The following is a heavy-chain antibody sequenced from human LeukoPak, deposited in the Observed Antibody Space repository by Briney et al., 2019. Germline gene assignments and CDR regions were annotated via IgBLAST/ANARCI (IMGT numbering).Heavy chain of an antibody. CDR3: ARDSPITIFGVVISGYFDL. V-gene: IGHV1-2*02. CDR2: INPNSGGT. Sequence: ASVKVSCKASGYTFTGYYMHWVRQAPGQGLEWMGWINPNSGGTNYAQKFQGRVTMTRDTSISTAYMELSRLRSDDTAVYYCARDSPITIFGVVISGYFDLWGRGTLVTVSS. D-gene: IGHD3-3*01. CDR1: GYTFTGYY. J-gene: IGHJ2*01.